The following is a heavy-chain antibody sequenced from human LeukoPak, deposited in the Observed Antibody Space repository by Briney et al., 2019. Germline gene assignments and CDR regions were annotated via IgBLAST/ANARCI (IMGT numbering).Heavy chain of an antibody. D-gene: IGHD1-7*01. J-gene: IGHJ4*02. CDR1: GYTFTSYD. Sequence: ASVKVSCKASGYTFTSYDINWVRQATGQGLQWLGWISASNGNTNYAQKFRDRVTMSTDTSTGTAYLDVRSLTSDDTAVYYCVRDHSNWNYAPDFWGQGTLVIVSS. V-gene: IGHV1-18*01. CDR3: VRDHSNWNYAPDF. CDR2: ISASNGNT.